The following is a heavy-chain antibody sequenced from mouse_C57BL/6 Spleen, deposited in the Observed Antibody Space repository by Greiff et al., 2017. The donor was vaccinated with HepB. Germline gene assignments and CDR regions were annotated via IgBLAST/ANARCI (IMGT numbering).Heavy chain of an antibody. CDR1: GFSFTSDG. CDR3: ASNYFRSAY. J-gene: IGHJ3*01. CDR2: IWSGGST. Sequence: QVQLQQSGPGLVQPSQSLSITCTVSGFSFTSDGVNWVRQSPGKGLEWLGAIWSGGSTDENAAVISRLSISKDNSKSQVYFKMNSLQSVDTAIYYCASNYFRSAYWGQGTLVTVSA. V-gene: IGHV2-2*01.